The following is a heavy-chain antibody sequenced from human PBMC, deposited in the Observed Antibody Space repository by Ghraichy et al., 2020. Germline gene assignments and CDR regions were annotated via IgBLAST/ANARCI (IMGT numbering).Heavy chain of an antibody. J-gene: IGHJ5*02. CDR2: IWYDGSNK. Sequence: GGSLRLSCAASGFTFSSYGMHWVRQAPGKGLEWVAVIWYDGSNKYYADSVKGRFTISRDNSKNTLYLQMNSLRAEDTAVYYCARDRKPHDYGDHPIWFDPWGQGTLVTVSS. D-gene: IGHD4-17*01. CDR1: GFTFSSYG. V-gene: IGHV3-33*01. CDR3: ARDRKPHDYGDHPIWFDP.